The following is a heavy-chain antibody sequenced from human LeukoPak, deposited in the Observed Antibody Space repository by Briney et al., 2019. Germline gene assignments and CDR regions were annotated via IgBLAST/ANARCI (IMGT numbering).Heavy chain of an antibody. D-gene: IGHD2-2*01. J-gene: IGHJ4*02. CDR3: ARIDCSSTSCHFGTWDY. CDR2: IDPSDSYT. Sequence: GESLRISCKGSGYSFTSYWISWVRQMPGKGLEWMGRIDPSDSYTNYSPSFQGHVTISADKSISTAYLQWSSLKASDTAMYYCARIDCSSTSCHFGTWDYWGQGTLVTVSS. CDR1: GYSFTSYW. V-gene: IGHV5-10-1*01.